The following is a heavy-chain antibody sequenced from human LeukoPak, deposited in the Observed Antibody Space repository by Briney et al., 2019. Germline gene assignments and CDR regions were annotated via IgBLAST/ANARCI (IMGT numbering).Heavy chain of an antibody. V-gene: IGHV3-53*01. CDR2: IYSGGYT. D-gene: IGHD5-24*01. CDR3: AKDGKRDGYNPHY. J-gene: IGHJ4*02. Sequence: GGSLRLSCAASGFTVSSNYMSWVRQAPRKGLEWVSIIYSGGYTYNADSVKGRFTISRDNSKNTLYLQMNSLRAEDTAVYYCAKDGKRDGYNPHYWGQGTLVTVSS. CDR1: GFTVSSNY.